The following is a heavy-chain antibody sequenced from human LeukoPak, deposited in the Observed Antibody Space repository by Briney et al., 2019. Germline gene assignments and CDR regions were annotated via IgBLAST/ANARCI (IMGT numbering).Heavy chain of an antibody. CDR2: INPSGGST. V-gene: IGHV1-46*01. CDR3: ASSAKLPDPNYYYYMDV. D-gene: IGHD2-15*01. CDR1: GYTFTSYY. Sequence: ASVKVSCKASGYTFTSYYMHWVRQAPGQGLEWMGVINPSGGSTSYAQKFQGRVTMTRDTSTSTVYMELSSLRSEDTAVYYCASSAKLPDPNYYYYMDVWGKGTTVTISS. J-gene: IGHJ6*03.